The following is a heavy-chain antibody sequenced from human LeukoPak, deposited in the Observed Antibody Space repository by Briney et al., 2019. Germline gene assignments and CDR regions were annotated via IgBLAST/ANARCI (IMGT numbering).Heavy chain of an antibody. CDR1: GGSISSGDYY. Sequence: SETLSLTCTVSGGSISSGDYYWSWIRQPPGKGLEWIGYIYYSGSTYYNPSLKSRVTISVDTSKNQFSLKLSSVTAADTAVYYCARGSGSAYYTNFVGTFDYWSQGTLVTVSS. V-gene: IGHV4-30-4*02. J-gene: IGHJ4*02. CDR3: ARGSGSAYYTNFVGTFDY. CDR2: IYYSGST. D-gene: IGHD3-3*01.